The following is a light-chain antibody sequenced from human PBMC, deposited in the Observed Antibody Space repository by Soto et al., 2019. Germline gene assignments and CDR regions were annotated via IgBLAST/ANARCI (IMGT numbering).Light chain of an antibody. CDR3: SSYTSSSTVV. V-gene: IGLV2-14*01. Sequence: QSVLTQPASVSGSPGQSITISCTGTSSDVGDYNYVSWYHQHPGKAPKLRIYDVSNRPSGVSNRFSGSKSGNTASLTISGLQAEDESDYYCSSYTSSSTVVFGGGTKLTVL. J-gene: IGLJ2*01. CDR1: SSDVGDYNY. CDR2: DVS.